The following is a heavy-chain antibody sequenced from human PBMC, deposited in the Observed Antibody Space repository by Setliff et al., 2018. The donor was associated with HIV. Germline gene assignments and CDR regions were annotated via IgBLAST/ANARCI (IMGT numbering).Heavy chain of an antibody. J-gene: IGHJ6*02. CDR3: AKDLFAMVRGIGGYYYGMDV. Sequence: HPGGSLRLSCVASGFTFSSYGMHWVRQAPGKGLEWVALIWYDGSNKSYADSVKGRFTISRDNSKNTLYLQMNSLRAEDTAVYYCAKDLFAMVRGIGGYYYGMDVWGQGTTVTVSS. CDR1: GFTFSSYG. V-gene: IGHV3-33*06. CDR2: IWYDGSNK. D-gene: IGHD3-10*01.